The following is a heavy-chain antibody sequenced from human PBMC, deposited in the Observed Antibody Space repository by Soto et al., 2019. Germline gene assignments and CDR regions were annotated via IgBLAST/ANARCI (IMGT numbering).Heavy chain of an antibody. CDR2: IYYSGST. J-gene: IGHJ5*02. CDR3: ARVMYYYDSSGYWNWFDP. D-gene: IGHD3-22*01. Sequence: SEPLSLTCTVSGGSISSGDYYWSWIRQPPGKGLEWIGYIYYSGSTYYNPSLKSRVTISVDTSKNQFSLKLSSVTAADTAVYYCARVMYYYDSSGYWNWFDPWGQGTPVTVSS. V-gene: IGHV4-30-4*01. CDR1: GGSISSGDYY.